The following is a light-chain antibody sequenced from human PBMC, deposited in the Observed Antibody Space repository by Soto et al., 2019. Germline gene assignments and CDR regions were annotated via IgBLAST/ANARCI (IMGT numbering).Light chain of an antibody. CDR1: QGISSY. CDR2: AAS. V-gene: IGKV1-9*01. Sequence: IQLTQSPSSLSASVGDRVTITCRASQGISSYLAWYQQKPGKAPKLLIYAASTLQSGVPSRFSGSGSGTEFTLTISSLQPDDFATYYCLQYNYYPLTFGGGTKVDIK. CDR3: LQYNYYPLT. J-gene: IGKJ4*01.